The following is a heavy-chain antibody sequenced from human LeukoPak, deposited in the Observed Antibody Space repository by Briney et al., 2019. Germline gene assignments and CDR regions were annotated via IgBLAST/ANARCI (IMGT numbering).Heavy chain of an antibody. CDR2: INHSGST. Sequence: SETLSLTCAVYGGSFSGYYWSWIRQPPGKGLEWIGEINHSGSTNYNPSLKSRVTISVDTSKNQFSLKLSSVTAADTAVYYCARVVDYGGSEAFDIWGQGTMVTVSS. V-gene: IGHV4-34*01. J-gene: IGHJ3*02. CDR1: GGSFSGYY. CDR3: ARVVDYGGSEAFDI. D-gene: IGHD4-23*01.